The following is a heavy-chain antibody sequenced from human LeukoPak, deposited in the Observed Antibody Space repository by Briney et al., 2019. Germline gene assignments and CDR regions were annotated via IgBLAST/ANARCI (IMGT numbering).Heavy chain of an antibody. CDR2: ISSSSSYI. CDR1: GFTFSSYS. V-gene: IGHV3-21*01. CDR3: ARCRSSSWYDWFDP. J-gene: IGHJ5*02. Sequence: NPGGSLRLSCAASGFTFSSYSMNWVRQAPGKGLEWVSSISSSSSYIYYADSVKGRFTISRDNAKNSLYLQMNSLRAEDTAVYYCARCRSSSWYDWFDPWGQGTLVTVSS. D-gene: IGHD6-13*01.